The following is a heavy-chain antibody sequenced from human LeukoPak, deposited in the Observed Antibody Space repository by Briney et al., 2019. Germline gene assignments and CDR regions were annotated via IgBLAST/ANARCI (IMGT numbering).Heavy chain of an antibody. Sequence: GGSLRLSCAASGFTFSSYGMHWVRQAPGKGLEWVAVISYDGSNKYYADSVKGRFTISRDNSKNSLYLQMNSLRAEDTAVYYCARDYSASGSHDYWGQGTLVTVSS. CDR2: ISYDGSNK. J-gene: IGHJ4*02. D-gene: IGHD3-10*01. CDR1: GFTFSSYG. CDR3: ARDYSASGSHDY. V-gene: IGHV3-30*03.